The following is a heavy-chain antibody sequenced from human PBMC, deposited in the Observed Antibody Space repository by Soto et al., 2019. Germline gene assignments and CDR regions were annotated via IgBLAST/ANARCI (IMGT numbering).Heavy chain of an antibody. CDR3: AKEGPSVWGDLIKSFDY. Sequence: EVQLLASGGGLVQPGGSLRLSCAASGFTFSSYAMSWVRQAPGKGLEWVSAISGSGISTYYADSVKGRFTISRHNSKNTLYLQMHSLRAEDTAVYYCAKEGPSVWGDLIKSFDYWGQGTPVTVFS. CDR1: GFTFSSYA. D-gene: IGHD3-10*01. J-gene: IGHJ4*02. V-gene: IGHV3-23*01. CDR2: ISGSGIST.